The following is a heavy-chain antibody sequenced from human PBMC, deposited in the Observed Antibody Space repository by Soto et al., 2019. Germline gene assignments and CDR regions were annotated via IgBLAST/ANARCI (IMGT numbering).Heavy chain of an antibody. CDR1: GFTVSNNY. J-gene: IGHJ4*02. Sequence: EVQLVESGGGLIQPGGSLRLSCAASGFTVSNNYMRWVRQAPGKGLEWVSLIYSGGNTHYADSVKGRFTISRDDSKNTLYHQVNRLRVEDTAVYYCARHPPGIAASGAGGWGQGTLVTVSS. CDR3: ARHPPGIAASGAGG. D-gene: IGHD6-13*01. V-gene: IGHV3-53*01. CDR2: IYSGGNT.